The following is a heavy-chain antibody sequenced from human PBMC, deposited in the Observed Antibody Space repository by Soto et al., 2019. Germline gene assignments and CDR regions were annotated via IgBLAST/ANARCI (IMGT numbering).Heavy chain of an antibody. CDR2: IIPIFGTA. J-gene: IGHJ6*02. Sequence: QVQLVQSGAEVKKPGSSVKVSCKASGGTFSSYAISWVRQAPGQGLEWMGGIIPIFGTANYAQKFQGRVTITADESTSTAYMELSSRRCEYTAVYYCARGGYSSGWYEWQGFYYGMDVWGQGTTVTVSS. V-gene: IGHV1-69*12. CDR1: GGTFSSYA. D-gene: IGHD6-19*01. CDR3: ARGGYSSGWYEWQGFYYGMDV.